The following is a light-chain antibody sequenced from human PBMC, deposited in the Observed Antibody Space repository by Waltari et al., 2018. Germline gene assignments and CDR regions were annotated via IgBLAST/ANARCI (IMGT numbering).Light chain of an antibody. CDR3: QQLKSYPIT. CDR2: AAS. Sequence: TQLTQSPSSLAASVGDRVPISCRPSQVILGYLAWYQQKPGKAPKLLIYAASTLQSGVPSRFSGSGSGMDFNITISNLQPEDFATYYCQQLKSYPITFGGGTKVEIK. V-gene: IGKV1-9*01. J-gene: IGKJ4*01. CDR1: QVILGY.